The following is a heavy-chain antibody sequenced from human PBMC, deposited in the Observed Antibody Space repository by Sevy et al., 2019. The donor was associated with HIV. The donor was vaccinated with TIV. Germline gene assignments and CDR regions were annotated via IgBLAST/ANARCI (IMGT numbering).Heavy chain of an antibody. J-gene: IGHJ3*02. V-gene: IGHV3-74*01. CDR1: GFTFSSYW. CDR3: GRERRIAAAGRGRAFDI. Sequence: GGSLRLSCAASGFTFSSYWMHWVRQAPGKGLVWVSRINSDGSSTSYADSVKGGVTITRDNAKNTLYLQMNRLRAEDTAVYYCGRERRIAAAGRGRAFDIWGQGTMVTVSS. D-gene: IGHD6-13*01. CDR2: INSDGSST.